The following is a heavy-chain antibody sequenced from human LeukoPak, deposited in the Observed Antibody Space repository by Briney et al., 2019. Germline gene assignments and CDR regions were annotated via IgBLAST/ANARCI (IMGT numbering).Heavy chain of an antibody. CDR1: GCTFTSYY. D-gene: IGHD6-13*01. CDR2: INPSGGST. CDR3: ARAPDQYSSSWQNYYYYGMDV. Sequence: ASVEVSCKASGCTFTSYYMHWVRQAPGQGLEWMGIINPSGGSTSYAQKFQGRVTMTRDTSTSTVYMELSSLRSEDTAVYYCARAPDQYSSSWQNYYYYGMDVWGQGTTVTVSS. J-gene: IGHJ6*02. V-gene: IGHV1-46*01.